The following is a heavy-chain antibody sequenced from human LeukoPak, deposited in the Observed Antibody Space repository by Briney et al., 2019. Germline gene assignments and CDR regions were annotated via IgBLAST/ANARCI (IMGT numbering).Heavy chain of an antibody. J-gene: IGHJ4*02. CDR3: ARVRSSPLDYFDY. V-gene: IGHV4-34*01. CDR1: GGSFSGYY. Sequence: PSETLSLTXAVYGGSFSGYYWSWIRQPPGKGLEWIGEINHSGSTNYNPSLKSRVTISVDTSKNQFSLKLSSVTAADTAVYYCARVRSSPLDYFDYWGQGTLVTVSS. D-gene: IGHD6-13*01. CDR2: INHSGST.